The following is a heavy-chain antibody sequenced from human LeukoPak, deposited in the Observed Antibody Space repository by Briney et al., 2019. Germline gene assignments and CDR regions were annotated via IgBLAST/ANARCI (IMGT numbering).Heavy chain of an antibody. CDR3: ARYGYSSASGSSYYYYGIDL. CDR1: GLTVSSNY. J-gene: IGHJ6*02. Sequence: GGSLRLSCAASGLTVSSNYMSWVRQAPGKGVEWVSVFYSGGSKYYADYVKGRFTISRYNSKKKLYHQMNSLRAEDTAVYYCARYGYSSASGSSYYYYGIDLWGQGTTVTVSS. CDR2: FYSGGSK. D-gene: IGHD6-6*01. V-gene: IGHV3-66*01.